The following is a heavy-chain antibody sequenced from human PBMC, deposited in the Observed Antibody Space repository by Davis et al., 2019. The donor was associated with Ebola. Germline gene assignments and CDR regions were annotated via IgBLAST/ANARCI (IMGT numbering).Heavy chain of an antibody. CDR3: AREPSSSWYLSYFDY. CDR1: GGSISSGSYY. Sequence: PSETLSLTCTVSGGSISSGSYYWSWIRQPAGKGLEWIGHIYTSGSTNYNPSLKSRVTISVDTSKNQFSLKLSSVTAADTAVYYCAREPSSSWYLSYFDYWGQGTLVTVSS. J-gene: IGHJ4*02. CDR2: IYTSGST. D-gene: IGHD6-13*01. V-gene: IGHV4-61*09.